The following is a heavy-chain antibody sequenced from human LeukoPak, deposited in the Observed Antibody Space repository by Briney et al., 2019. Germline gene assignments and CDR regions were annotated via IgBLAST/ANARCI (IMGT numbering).Heavy chain of an antibody. CDR3: ARAKTYYYDRGGAFDI. V-gene: IGHV3-48*04. Sequence: GGSLRLSCAASGFTFSSYSMNWVRQAPGKGLEWVSYISSSSSTIYYADSVKGRFTISRDNAKNSLYLQMNSLRAEDTAVYYCARAKTYYYDRGGAFDIWGQGTMVTVSS. J-gene: IGHJ3*02. D-gene: IGHD3-22*01. CDR2: ISSSSSTI. CDR1: GFTFSSYS.